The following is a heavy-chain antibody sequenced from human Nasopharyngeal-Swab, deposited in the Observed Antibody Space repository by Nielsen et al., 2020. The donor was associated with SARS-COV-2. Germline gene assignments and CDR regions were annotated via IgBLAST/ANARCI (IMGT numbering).Heavy chain of an antibody. J-gene: IGHJ4*02. D-gene: IGHD3-22*01. Sequence: ASVNVSCKTSGYTFTDYYIHWVRQVPGQGLEWVGCINPYNGDTFYAQNFQGRVTVTRDTSRSTAYIDLSRLRSDDTAVYYCARDYYDNYDSDFWGQGTLVTVSS. CDR3: ARDYYDNYDSDF. CDR2: INPYNGDT. V-gene: IGHV1-2*02. CDR1: GYTFTDYY.